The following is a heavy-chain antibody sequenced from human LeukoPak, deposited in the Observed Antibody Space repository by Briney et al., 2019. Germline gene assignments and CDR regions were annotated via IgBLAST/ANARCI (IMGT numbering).Heavy chain of an antibody. CDR3: ARRAGAYSHPYDY. V-gene: IGHV3-7*03. J-gene: IGHJ4*02. D-gene: IGHD4/OR15-4a*01. Sequence: GGSLRLSCVASGFAFSTYWMSWVRQAPGKGLQWVANIKQDGSGKYYVDSVKGRFTISRDNANNSLYLQMNSLRAEDTAVYYCARRAGAYSHPYDYWGQGTLVTVSS. CDR2: IKQDGSGK. CDR1: GFAFSTYW.